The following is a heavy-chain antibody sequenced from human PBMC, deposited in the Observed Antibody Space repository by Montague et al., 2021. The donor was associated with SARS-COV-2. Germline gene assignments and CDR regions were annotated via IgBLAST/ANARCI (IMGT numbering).Heavy chain of an antibody. CDR1: GGSISSGGYY. J-gene: IGHJ6*02. V-gene: IGHV4-31*03. CDR2: IYYSGST. D-gene: IGHD5-24*01. CDR3: ARVSVEMATMGVYYYYGMDV. Sequence: TLSLTCTVSGGSISSGGYYWSWLRQHPGKGLEWIGYIYYSGSTYYNPSLKSRVTISVDTSKNQFSLKLSSVTAADTAVYYCARVSVEMATMGVYYYYGMDVWGQGTTVTVSS.